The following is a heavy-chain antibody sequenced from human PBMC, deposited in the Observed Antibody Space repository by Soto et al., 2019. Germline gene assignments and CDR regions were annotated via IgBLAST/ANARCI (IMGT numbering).Heavy chain of an antibody. CDR1: GGSVNSGAYY. CDR3: AGGGSIVVATRRLMDV. V-gene: IGHV4-61*08. J-gene: IGHJ6*03. D-gene: IGHD3-22*01. Sequence: SETLSLTCAVSGGSVNSGAYYWNWIRQTPGKGLEWIGYIYYSGSTNYKPSLESRVTILLDTSKNQFSLQLSSVTVADTAFYYCAGGGSIVVATRRLMDVWGKGTTVTVSS. CDR2: IYYSGST.